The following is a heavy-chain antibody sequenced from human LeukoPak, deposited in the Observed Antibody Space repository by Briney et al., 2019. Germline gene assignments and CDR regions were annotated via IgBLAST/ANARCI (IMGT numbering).Heavy chain of an antibody. V-gene: IGHV3-74*01. CDR2: INSDGSST. D-gene: IGHD3-10*01. J-gene: IGHJ5*02. CDR3: ARDLGYYDSGIYYAAWFDP. Sequence: PGGSLRLSCAASGFTFSNYWIHWVRQAPGKGLVWVSRINSDGSSTNYAESVKGRFSISRDNAKNTVYLQMNSLRVEDTAVYFCARDLGYYDSGIYYAAWFDPWGQGTLVTVSS. CDR1: GFTFSNYW.